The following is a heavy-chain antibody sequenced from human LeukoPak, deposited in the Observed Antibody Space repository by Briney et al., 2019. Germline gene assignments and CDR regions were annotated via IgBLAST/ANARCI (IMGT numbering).Heavy chain of an antibody. CDR2: IYHSGST. D-gene: IGHD6-19*01. CDR3: AGKNYNSGWYTD. Sequence: SETLPLYCAVSGDSISSSTWWSWVRQPPGKGLEWIGEIYHSGSTNYNPSLKSRVTISVDKSKSQFSLKLSSVTAADTAVYYCAGKNYNSGWYTDWGQRSLLTVSS. J-gene: IGHJ4*02. CDR1: GDSISSSTW. V-gene: IGHV4-4*02.